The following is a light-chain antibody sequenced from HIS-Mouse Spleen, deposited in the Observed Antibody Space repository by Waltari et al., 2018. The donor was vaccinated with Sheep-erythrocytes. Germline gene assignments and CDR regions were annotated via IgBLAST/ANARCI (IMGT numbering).Light chain of an antibody. Sequence: QSVLTQPPSVSDAPRQRVTISCSGSSTNIGNNDVHWYQQLPGKAPKLLIYYDDLLPSGVSDRFSGSKSGTSASLAISGLQSEDEADYYCAAWDDSLNGWVFGGGTKLTVL. CDR2: YDD. V-gene: IGLV1-36*01. CDR3: AAWDDSLNGWV. CDR1: STNIGNND. J-gene: IGLJ3*02.